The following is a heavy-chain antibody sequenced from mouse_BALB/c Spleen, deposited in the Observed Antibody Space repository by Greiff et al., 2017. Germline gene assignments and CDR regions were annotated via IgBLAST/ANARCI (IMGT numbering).Heavy chain of an antibody. D-gene: IGHD2-10*02. CDR2: IFPGDGST. J-gene: IGHJ1*01. CDR1: AYPFPSYD. CDR3: ARGYGDWYFDV. V-gene: IGHV1S56*01. Sequence: QVQLQQSGAELVKPGASVKFSCKASAYPFPSYDINWVRQRPEQGLEWIGWIFPGDGSTKYNEKFKGKATLTTDKSSSTAYMQLSRLTSEDSAVYFCARGYGDWYFDVWGAGTTVTVSS.